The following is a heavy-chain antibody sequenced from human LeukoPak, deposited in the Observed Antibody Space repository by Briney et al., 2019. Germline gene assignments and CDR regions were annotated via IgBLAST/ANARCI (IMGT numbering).Heavy chain of an antibody. D-gene: IGHD6-13*01. CDR1: GFSFGSEA. CDR2: ISSSGSSI. J-gene: IGHJ4*02. CDR3: ARRPYSSSWYYFDY. Sequence: GGSLRLSCVVSGFSFGSEAMSWIRQAPGKGLEWVSYISSSGSSIFYADSVKGRFTISRDNAKNSLYLQMNSLRAEDTAVYYCARRPYSSSWYYFDYWGQGTLVTVSS. V-gene: IGHV3-11*04.